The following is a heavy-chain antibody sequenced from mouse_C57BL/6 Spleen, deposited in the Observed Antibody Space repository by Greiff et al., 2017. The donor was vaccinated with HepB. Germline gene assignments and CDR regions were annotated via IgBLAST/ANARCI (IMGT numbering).Heavy chain of an antibody. CDR1: GFTFSDYG. V-gene: IGHV5-17*01. J-gene: IGHJ2*01. D-gene: IGHD2-4*01. Sequence: EVMLVESGGGLVKPGGSLKLSCAASGFTFSDYGMHWVRQAPEKGLEWVAYISSGSSTIYYADTVKGRFTISRDNAKNTLFLQMTSLRSEDTAMYYCATLYYDYDYFDYWGQGTTLTVSS. CDR3: ATLYYDYDYFDY. CDR2: ISSGSSTI.